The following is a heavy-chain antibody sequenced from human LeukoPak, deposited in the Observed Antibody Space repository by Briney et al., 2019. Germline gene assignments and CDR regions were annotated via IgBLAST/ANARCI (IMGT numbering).Heavy chain of an antibody. V-gene: IGHV3-30*03. J-gene: IGHJ4*02. CDR1: GFTISSHG. CDR3: ARDRAPLDY. Sequence: PGGSLRLSCAVSGFTISSHGMHWVRQAPGKGPEWVAMIAYHGNTEYYGDSVKGRFTISRDNSKNTLYLQMDSLRDEDTAVYYCARDRAPLDYWGQGTLVTVSS. CDR2: IAYHGNTE.